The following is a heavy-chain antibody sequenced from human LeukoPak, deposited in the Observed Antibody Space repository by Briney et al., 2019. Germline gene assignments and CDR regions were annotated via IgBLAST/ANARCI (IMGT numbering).Heavy chain of an antibody. CDR2: INHSGST. CDR1: GDSISNSGWS. V-gene: IGHV4-39*07. CDR3: ARGRTRVPYNWFDP. J-gene: IGHJ5*02. Sequence: SETLSLTCIVSGDSISNSGWSWGWIRQPPGKGLEWIGEINHSGSTNYNPSLKSRVTISVDTSKNQFSLKLSSVTAADTAVYYCARGRTRVPYNWFDPWGQGTLVTVSS. D-gene: IGHD1-1*01.